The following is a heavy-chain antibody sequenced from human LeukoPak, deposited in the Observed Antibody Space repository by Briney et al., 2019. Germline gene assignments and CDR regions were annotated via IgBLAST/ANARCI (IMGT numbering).Heavy chain of an antibody. V-gene: IGHV3-48*03. Sequence: GGPLRLSCAASGFTFSSYEMNWVRQAPGKGLEWVSYISSSCSTIYYADSVKGRFTISRDNAKNSLYLQMNSLRAEDTAVYYCASFDGGYYISVDYWGQGTLVTVSS. CDR3: ASFDGGYYISVDY. D-gene: IGHD3-22*01. CDR1: GFTFSSYE. CDR2: ISSSCSTI. J-gene: IGHJ4*02.